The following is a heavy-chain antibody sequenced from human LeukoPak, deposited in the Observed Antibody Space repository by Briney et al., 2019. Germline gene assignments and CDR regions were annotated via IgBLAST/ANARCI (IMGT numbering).Heavy chain of an antibody. CDR2: MNPNSGNT. Sequence: GASVKVSCKASGYTFTSYDINWVRQATGQGLEWMGWMNPNSGNTGYAQRFQGRATMTRNPSISTAYMELSSLRSADTAVYYCARGGNSSGWYDFGYMDVWGKGTTVTISS. D-gene: IGHD6-19*01. V-gene: IGHV1-8*01. CDR1: GYTFTSYD. J-gene: IGHJ6*03. CDR3: ARGGNSSGWYDFGYMDV.